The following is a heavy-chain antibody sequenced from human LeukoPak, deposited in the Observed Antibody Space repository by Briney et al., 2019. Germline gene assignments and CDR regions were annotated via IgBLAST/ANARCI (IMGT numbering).Heavy chain of an antibody. D-gene: IGHD2-8*02. J-gene: IGHJ4*02. CDR1: GFTFSDYY. Sequence: PGGSLRLSCAASGFTFSDYYMTWVRQAPGKGLEWVSGISGSDGGTYYADSVKGRFTISRDKTKNTLYLQMNSLRGEDTAIYYCARDRGSGAFDIWGQGTLVTVSS. CDR2: ISGSDGGT. CDR3: ARDRGSGAFDI. V-gene: IGHV3-23*01.